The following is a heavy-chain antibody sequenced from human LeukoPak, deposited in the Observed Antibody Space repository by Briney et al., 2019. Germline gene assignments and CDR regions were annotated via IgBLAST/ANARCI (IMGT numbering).Heavy chain of an antibody. CDR1: GFTFSSYA. CDR3: ARVEYSSGWSIDY. Sequence: GRSLRLSCAASGFTFSSYAMHWVRQAPGKGLEWVAVISYDGSNKYYADSVKGRFTISRDNSRNTLYLQMNSLRAEDTAVYYCARVEYSSGWSIDYWGQGTLVTVSS. CDR2: ISYDGSNK. D-gene: IGHD6-19*01. V-gene: IGHV3-30-3*01. J-gene: IGHJ4*02.